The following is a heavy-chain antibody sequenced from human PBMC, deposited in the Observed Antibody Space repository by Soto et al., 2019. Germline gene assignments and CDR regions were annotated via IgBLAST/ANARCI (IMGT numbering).Heavy chain of an antibody. CDR3: ASGGEGSSAAGDWFDP. CDR1: GVSISSSIYY. Sequence: SETLSLTCTVSGVSISSSIYYWGWIRQPPGKGLEWIGSIYYSGSTYYNPSLKSRVTISVDTSKNQFSLKLSSVTAADTAVYYCASGGEGSSAAGDWFDPWGQGTLVTVSS. J-gene: IGHJ5*02. V-gene: IGHV4-39*01. D-gene: IGHD6-6*01. CDR2: IYYSGST.